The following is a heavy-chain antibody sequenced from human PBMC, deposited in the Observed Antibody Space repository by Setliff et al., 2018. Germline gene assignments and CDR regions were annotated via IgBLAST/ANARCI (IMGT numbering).Heavy chain of an antibody. CDR3: ARGRNVAARLLDS. V-gene: IGHV4-61*02. D-gene: IGHD6-6*01. CDR1: GGSIGSGSDY. J-gene: IGHJ4*02. Sequence: PSETLSLTCNVSGGSIGSGSDYWSWIRQPAGKALEWIGRIYSSGGSIYNPSLKSRVTISVDTSKNQFSLKVTSVTAADTAVYYCARGRNVAARLLDSWGRGTLVTVSS. CDR2: IYSSGGS.